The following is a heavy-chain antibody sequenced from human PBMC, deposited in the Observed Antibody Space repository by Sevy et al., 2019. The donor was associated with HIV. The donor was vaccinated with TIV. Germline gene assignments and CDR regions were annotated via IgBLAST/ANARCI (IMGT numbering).Heavy chain of an antibody. CDR2: ISFDVDYV. V-gene: IGHV3-30*18. D-gene: IGHD3-16*01. J-gene: IGHJ6*02. CDR3: VKDGGNAPQYYGMDV. Sequence: GGSLRLSCAASGFTFSSFGLHWVRQAPGKGLEWVASISFDVDYVYYADSVKGRFTISRDNSKNILYLQMNSLRVEDTALYYCVKDGGNAPQYYGMDVWGQGTTVTVSS. CDR1: GFTFSSFG.